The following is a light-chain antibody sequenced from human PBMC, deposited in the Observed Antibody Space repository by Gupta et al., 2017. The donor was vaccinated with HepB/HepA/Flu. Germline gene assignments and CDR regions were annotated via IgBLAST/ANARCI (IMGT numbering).Light chain of an antibody. J-gene: IGKJ4*01. CDR2: GAS. Sequence: EIVMTQSPATLSVSPGERATLSCRASQSVASNLAWYQQKPGQAPRLLIFGASTRAPGIPAKFSGSGSGTDFTLTINRLQSDDFAVYYCQHYTNLPLTFGGGPKVEIK. V-gene: IGKV3-15*01. CDR1: QSVASN. CDR3: QHYTNLPLT.